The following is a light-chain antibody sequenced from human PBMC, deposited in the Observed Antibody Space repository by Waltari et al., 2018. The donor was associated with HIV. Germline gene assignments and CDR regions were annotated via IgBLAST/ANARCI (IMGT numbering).Light chain of an antibody. V-gene: IGKV2-28*01. CDR3: MQALQTPRT. Sequence: IVMTQSPLSLPVTPGEPASISCRSSQSLLHSNGYNYLDWYLQKPGQSPQLLIYLGSNRASGVPDRFSGSGSGTEFTLKISRVEAEDVGVYYCMQALQTPRTFGKGTKVEIK. CDR2: LGS. J-gene: IGKJ1*01. CDR1: QSLLHSNGYNY.